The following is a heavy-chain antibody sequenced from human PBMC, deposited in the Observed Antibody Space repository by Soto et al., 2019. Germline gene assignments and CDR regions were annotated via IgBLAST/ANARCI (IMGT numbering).Heavy chain of an antibody. V-gene: IGHV3-7*04. D-gene: IGHD2-2*01. CDR3: ARVPDLDYCSRTSCLYYFDY. J-gene: IGHJ4*02. CDR2: IKQDGNDL. CDR1: GFTFSSYW. Sequence: GGSLRLSCAASGFTFSSYWMSWVRQAPEKGLEWVANIKQDGNDLYFVDSVKGRFTISRDNAKNSLYLHMSSLRAEDTGVYYCARVPDLDYCSRTSCLYYFDYWGQGALVTVSS.